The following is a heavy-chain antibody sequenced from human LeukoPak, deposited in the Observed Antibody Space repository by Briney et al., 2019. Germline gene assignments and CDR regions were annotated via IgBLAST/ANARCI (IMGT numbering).Heavy chain of an antibody. Sequence: GASVKVSCXASGYTFTSYDINWVRQASGQGLEWMAWMNPNSGNTGYAQKFQGRVTMTRNTSISTAYMELSSLRSEDTAVYYCARGRSSSSSSPFDYWGQGTLVTVSS. D-gene: IGHD6-13*01. V-gene: IGHV1-8*01. CDR1: GYTFTSYD. CDR3: ARGRSSSSSSPFDY. J-gene: IGHJ4*02. CDR2: MNPNSGNT.